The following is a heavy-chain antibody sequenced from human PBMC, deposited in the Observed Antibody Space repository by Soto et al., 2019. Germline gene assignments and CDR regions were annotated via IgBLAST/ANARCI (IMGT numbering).Heavy chain of an antibody. V-gene: IGHV4-59*01. D-gene: IGHD6-25*01. J-gene: IGHJ4*02. Sequence: QVQLQESGPGLVKPSETLSLTCVVSAGSLSSYYWSWIRQPPGKGLEWIGYIYYSGSTNYNPSLKSRVTISVDTSKNQFSLKLSSVTAADTAVYYCARTCGSTKDYWGRGTLVTVSS. CDR1: AGSLSSYY. CDR2: IYYSGST. CDR3: ARTCGSTKDY.